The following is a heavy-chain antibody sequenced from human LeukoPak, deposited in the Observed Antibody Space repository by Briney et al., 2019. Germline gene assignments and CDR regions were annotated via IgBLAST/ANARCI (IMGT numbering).Heavy chain of an antibody. D-gene: IGHD1-26*01. V-gene: IGHV4-34*01. CDR2: INHSGST. CDR3: AREGAMVGAPLDAFDI. CDR1: GGSFSGYY. J-gene: IGHJ3*02. Sequence: SETLSLTCAVYGGSFSGYYWSWIRQPPGKGLEWIGEINHSGSTNYNPSHKSRVTISVDKSKNQFSLKLSSVTAADTAVYYCAREGAMVGAPLDAFDIWGQGTMVTVSS.